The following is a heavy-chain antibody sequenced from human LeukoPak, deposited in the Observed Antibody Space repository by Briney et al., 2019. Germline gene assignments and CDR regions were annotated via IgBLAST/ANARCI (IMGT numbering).Heavy chain of an antibody. CDR2: IYSGGST. J-gene: IGHJ4*02. CDR1: GFTVSSNY. D-gene: IGHD2-8*02. Sequence: GGSLRLSCAASGFTVSSNYMTWVRQAPGKGLEWVSVIYSGGSTYYADSVKGRFTISRDNSKSTLYLQMNSLRAEDTAVYYCASRTGGNRPFDYWGQGTLVTVSS. V-gene: IGHV3-53*01. CDR3: ASRTGGNRPFDY.